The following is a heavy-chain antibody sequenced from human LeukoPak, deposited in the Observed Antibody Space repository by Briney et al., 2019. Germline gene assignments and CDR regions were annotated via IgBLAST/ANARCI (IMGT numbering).Heavy chain of an antibody. CDR3: ARDVYGDADYFDY. CDR2: IYYSGST. CDR1: GGSISSYY. D-gene: IGHD5/OR15-5a*01. Sequence: SETLSLTCTVSGGSISSYYWSWIRQPPGKGLEGIGYIYYSGSTNYNPSLKSRVTISVDTSKNQFSLKLSSVTAADTAVYYCARDVYGDADYFDYWGQGTMVTVSS. V-gene: IGHV4-59*01. J-gene: IGHJ4*02.